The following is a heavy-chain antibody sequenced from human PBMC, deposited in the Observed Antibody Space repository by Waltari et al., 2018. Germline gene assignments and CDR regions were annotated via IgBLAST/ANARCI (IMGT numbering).Heavy chain of an antibody. CDR3: ARGKRSWLSPNNWFDP. V-gene: IGHV4-34*01. Sequence: QVQLQQWGAGLLKPSETLSLTCAVYGGSFSGYYWSWIRQPPGKGLEWIGEINHSGSTNYHPARKSRVTISVDTSKNQFSLKLSSVTAADTAVYYCARGKRSWLSPNNWFDPWGQGTLVTVSS. CDR2: INHSGST. CDR1: GGSFSGYY. D-gene: IGHD3-9*01. J-gene: IGHJ5*02.